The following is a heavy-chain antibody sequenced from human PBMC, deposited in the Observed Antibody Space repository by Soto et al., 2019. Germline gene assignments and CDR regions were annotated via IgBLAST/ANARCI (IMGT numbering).Heavy chain of an antibody. V-gene: IGHV3-21*01. J-gene: IGHJ6*02. Sequence: GGSLRLSCAASGFTFSSYSMNWVRQAPGKGLEWVSSISSSSSYIYYADSVKGRFTISRDNAKNSLYLQMNSLRAEDTAVYYCARDFPSSSWSLFYYYYGMDVWGQGTTVTVSS. CDR1: GFTFSSYS. D-gene: IGHD6-13*01. CDR3: ARDFPSSSWSLFYYYYGMDV. CDR2: ISSSSSYI.